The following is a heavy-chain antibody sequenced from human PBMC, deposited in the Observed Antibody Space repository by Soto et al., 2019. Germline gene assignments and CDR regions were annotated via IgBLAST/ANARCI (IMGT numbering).Heavy chain of an antibody. CDR2: ISGSGDRT. Sequence: EVQLLESGGGLVQPGGSLRLSCAASGITISNYPMSWVRQAPGKGLDWVSGISGSGDRTYYADSAKGRFTISKDISRNSLSLQLDSLGVEDTAVYLCVKDDGGYPSTAPHWGQGTLVTVSS. D-gene: IGHD3-22*01. V-gene: IGHV3-23*01. CDR1: GITISNYP. CDR3: VKDDGGYPSTAPH. J-gene: IGHJ4*02.